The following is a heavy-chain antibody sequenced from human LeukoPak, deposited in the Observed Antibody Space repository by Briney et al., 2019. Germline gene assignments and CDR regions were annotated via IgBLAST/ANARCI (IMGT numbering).Heavy chain of an antibody. J-gene: IGHJ4*01. Sequence: GGSLRLSCAASGFTFSSYDMHWVRQATGKGLEWVSAIGTAGDTYYPDSVKGRFTISRDNSKNTLYLQMNSLTAEDTAIYYCVSGGDYHVRLCTYWGQGTLVTVSS. V-gene: IGHV3-13*01. D-gene: IGHD4-17*01. CDR3: VSGGDYHVRLCTY. CDR2: IGTAGDT. CDR1: GFTFSSYD.